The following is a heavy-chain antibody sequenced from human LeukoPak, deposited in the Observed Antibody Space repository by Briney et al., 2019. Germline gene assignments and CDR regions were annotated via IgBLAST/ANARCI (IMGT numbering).Heavy chain of an antibody. CDR1: GGSITNNYY. CDR3: ARDRLSYYYDSSGYPDQDAFDI. D-gene: IGHD3-22*01. Sequence: SETLSLTCTVSGGSITNNYYWAWIRQPPGEGLEWIGSVYHSGITYYTPSLKSRVSISVDTSKNQFSLKVDSVTAADTAVYYCARDRLSYYYDSSGYPDQDAFDIWGQGTMVTVSS. V-gene: IGHV4-39*07. J-gene: IGHJ3*02. CDR2: VYHSGIT.